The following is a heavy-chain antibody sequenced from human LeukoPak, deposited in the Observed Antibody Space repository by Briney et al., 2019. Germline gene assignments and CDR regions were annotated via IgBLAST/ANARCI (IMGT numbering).Heavy chain of an antibody. Sequence: PGGSLRLSCAASGFTFSSYSMNWVRQAPGKGLEWVSSISSSSSYIYYADSVKGRFTISRDNAKNSLYLQMNSLRAEDTAVYYCARGRMVRGVISSWFDPWGQGTLVTVSS. J-gene: IGHJ5*02. D-gene: IGHD3-10*01. CDR3: ARGRMVRGVISSWFDP. V-gene: IGHV3-21*01. CDR2: ISSSSSYI. CDR1: GFTFSSYS.